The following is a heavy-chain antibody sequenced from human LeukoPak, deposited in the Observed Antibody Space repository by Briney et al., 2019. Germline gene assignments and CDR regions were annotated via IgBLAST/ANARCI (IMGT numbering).Heavy chain of an antibody. CDR3: ARVGTGSWYFDL. V-gene: IGHV3-74*01. J-gene: IGHJ2*01. Sequence: PGGSLRLSCAASGFTFSSYWMHWVRQAPGKGLVWVSRINTDGSSTSYADSVKGRFTISRDNAKNTLYLQMNSLGAEDTAVYYCARVGTGSWYFDLWGRGTLVTFSS. D-gene: IGHD3-10*01. CDR2: INTDGSST. CDR1: GFTFSSYW.